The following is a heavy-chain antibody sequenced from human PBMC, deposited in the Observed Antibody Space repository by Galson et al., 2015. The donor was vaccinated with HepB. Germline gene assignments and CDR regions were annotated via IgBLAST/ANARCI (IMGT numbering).Heavy chain of an antibody. CDR1: GFTVSNNY. J-gene: IGHJ6*02. CDR2: IYNSGTT. CDR3: ARDQGESIEVLGDGMDV. D-gene: IGHD2-15*01. Sequence: SLRLSCAASGFTVSNNYMSWVRQAPGKGLEWDPVIYNSGTTYYADSVKGRFTISRDNAKNTLYLQMNSLRAEDTAVYYCARDQGESIEVLGDGMDVWGQGTTVIVSS. V-gene: IGHV3-53*01.